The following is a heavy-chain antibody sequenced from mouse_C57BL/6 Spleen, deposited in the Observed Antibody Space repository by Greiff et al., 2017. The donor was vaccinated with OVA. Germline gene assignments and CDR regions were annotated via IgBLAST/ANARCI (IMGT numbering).Heavy chain of an antibody. V-gene: IGHV1-55*01. CDR2: IYPGSGST. CDR3: ASSGCSKSGFSY. J-gene: IGHJ3*01. CDR1: GYTFTSYW. D-gene: IGHD1-1*01. Sequence: QVQLQQPGAELVKPGASVKMSCKASGYTFTSYWITWVKQRPGQGLEWIGDIYPGSGSTNYNEKFKSKATLTVDTSSSTAYMQLSSLTSENSAVYYVASSGCSKSGFSYWGRETLVTASA.